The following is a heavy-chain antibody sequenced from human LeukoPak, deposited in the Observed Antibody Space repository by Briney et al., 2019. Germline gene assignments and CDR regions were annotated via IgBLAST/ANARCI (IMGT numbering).Heavy chain of an antibody. J-gene: IGHJ4*02. Sequence: ASVKVSFKAFGYTFTSYDINWERQATGQGVGGMGWMSPSSGNTGYAQKLQGRVTMNRDTSISTAYMELSSLTSEDTAVYYCARTVPRREIEDYWRQATLVSVSS. CDR3: ARTVPRREIEDY. CDR2: MSPSSGNT. V-gene: IGHV1-8*01. D-gene: IGHD2-15*01. CDR1: GYTFTSYD.